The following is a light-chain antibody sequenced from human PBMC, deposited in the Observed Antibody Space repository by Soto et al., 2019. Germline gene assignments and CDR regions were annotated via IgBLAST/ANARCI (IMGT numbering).Light chain of an antibody. CDR3: CSYAGDSILT. V-gene: IGLV2-23*01. CDR2: EDS. CDR1: SSDVGNYNL. Sequence: QSALTQPASVSGSPGQSITISCIGTSSDVGNYNLVSWYQHHPGKAPKLMIYEDSKRPSGVSNRFSGSKSGNTASLTISGLQAEDEADYFCCSYAGDSILTFGGGTKLTV. J-gene: IGLJ2*01.